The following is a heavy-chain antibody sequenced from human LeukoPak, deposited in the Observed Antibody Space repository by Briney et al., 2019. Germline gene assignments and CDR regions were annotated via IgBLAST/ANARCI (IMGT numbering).Heavy chain of an antibody. V-gene: IGHV3-74*01. CDR1: GFTFSSYW. J-gene: IGHJ2*01. CDR2: INSDGSST. CDR3: ARKIGGAVAGNWYFDL. D-gene: IGHD6-19*01. Sequence: GGSRRLSCAASGFTFSSYWMHWVRQAPGKGLVWVSRINSDGSSTSYADSVKGRFTISRDNSKNTLYLQMTSLRAEDTAVYYCARKIGGAVAGNWYFDLWGRGTLVIVSS.